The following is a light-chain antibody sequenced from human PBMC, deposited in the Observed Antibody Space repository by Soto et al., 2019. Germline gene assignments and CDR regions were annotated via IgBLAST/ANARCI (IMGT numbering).Light chain of an antibody. V-gene: IGLV2-18*02. Sequence: QSVLTQPPSVSGSPGQSVTISCTGTSSDVGSYNRVSWYRQPPGTAPKLMIYEVSNRPSGVPDRFSGSKSGNTASLTISGLQAEDEADYHCSSYTSSSTLYVFGTGIKVTVL. J-gene: IGLJ1*01. CDR1: SSDVGSYNR. CDR2: EVS. CDR3: SSYTSSSTLYV.